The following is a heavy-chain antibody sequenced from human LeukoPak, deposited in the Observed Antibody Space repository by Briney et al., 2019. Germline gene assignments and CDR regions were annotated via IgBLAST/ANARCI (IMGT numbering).Heavy chain of an antibody. CDR1: GFTFTGYY. D-gene: IGHD6-6*01. V-gene: IGHV1-2*02. Sequence: ASVKVSCKASGFTFTGYYLHWVRQAPGQGLEWMGFINPNTGGTVYAQKFHGRVIITRDTSITTAYMELRRLTSDDTAVYYCARDRPNSWFDPWGQGTLVTVSS. J-gene: IGHJ5*02. CDR3: ARDRPNSWFDP. CDR2: INPNTGGT.